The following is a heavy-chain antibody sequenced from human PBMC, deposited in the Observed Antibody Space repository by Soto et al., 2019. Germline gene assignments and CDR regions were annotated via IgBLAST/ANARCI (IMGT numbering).Heavy chain of an antibody. CDR1: GGSINSYY. Sequence: QVQLQESGPGLVKPSETLSLTCNVSGGSINSYYWNWIRQPPGKGLEWIAYIYYNGNTDSNPSLESGVTISLDTPKNALSLKLSSVTAADTAVYYCARGYHGYSYANFDYWGQGILGTVSS. D-gene: IGHD5-18*01. J-gene: IGHJ4*02. V-gene: IGHV4-59*01. CDR3: ARGYHGYSYANFDY. CDR2: IYYNGNT.